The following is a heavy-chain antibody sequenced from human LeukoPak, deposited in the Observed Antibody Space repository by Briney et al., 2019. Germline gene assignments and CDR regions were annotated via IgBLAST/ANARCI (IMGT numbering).Heavy chain of an antibody. Sequence: SETLSPTCTVSDGSITGYYWSWIRQPPGKELEWIGYVYYNGNTNYSPSLKSRVTVSVDMSENQFSLKLTSVTAADTAVYYCARHRTTDGFPFDYWGQGTLVTVSS. V-gene: IGHV4-59*08. D-gene: IGHD5-24*01. CDR3: ARHRTTDGFPFDY. CDR1: DGSITGYY. CDR2: VYYNGNT. J-gene: IGHJ4*02.